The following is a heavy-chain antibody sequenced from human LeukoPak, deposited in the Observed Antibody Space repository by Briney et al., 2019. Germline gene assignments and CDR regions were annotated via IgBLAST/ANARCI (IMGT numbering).Heavy chain of an antibody. CDR2: INSDGSST. CDR1: GFTFSSYW. D-gene: IGHD6-6*01. V-gene: IGHV3-74*01. J-gene: IGHJ6*03. CDR3: ARRGESSSGKYYYYYMDV. Sequence: PGGSLRLSCAASGFTFSSYWMHWVRQAPGKGLVWVSRINSDGSSTSYVDSVKGRFTISRDNAKNTLYLQMNSLRAEDTAVYYCARRGESSSGKYYYYYMDVWGKGTTVTVSS.